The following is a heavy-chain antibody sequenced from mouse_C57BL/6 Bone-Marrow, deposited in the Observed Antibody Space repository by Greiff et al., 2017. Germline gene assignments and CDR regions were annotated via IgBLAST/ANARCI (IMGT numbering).Heavy chain of an antibody. CDR2: LDPNKGGT. J-gene: IGHJ3*01. Sequence: QVQLKQPGPELVKPGASVKLSCTASGYTFTSYWLHWVKQRPGRGLAWIGRLDPNKGGTWYNEQFNSKATLTVDKASSTAYMQLSSLTSEDSAVYYCARCGYYGSSSFAYWGQGTLVTVSA. CDR3: ARCGYYGSSSFAY. CDR1: GYTFTSYW. V-gene: IGHV1-72*01. D-gene: IGHD1-1*01.